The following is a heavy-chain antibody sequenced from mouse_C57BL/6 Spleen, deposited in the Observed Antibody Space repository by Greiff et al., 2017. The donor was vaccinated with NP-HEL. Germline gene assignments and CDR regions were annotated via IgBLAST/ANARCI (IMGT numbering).Heavy chain of an antibody. CDR3: TVYYDYVWDY. D-gene: IGHD2-4*01. CDR2: IRLKSDNYAT. V-gene: IGHV6-3*01. CDR1: GFTFSNYW. J-gene: IGHJ4*01. Sequence: EVKVEESGGGLVQPGGSMKLSCVASGFTFSNYWMNWVRQSPEKGLEWVAQIRLKSDNYATHYAESVKGRFTISRDDSKSSVYLQMNNLRAEDTGIYYCTVYYDYVWDYWGQGTSVTVSS.